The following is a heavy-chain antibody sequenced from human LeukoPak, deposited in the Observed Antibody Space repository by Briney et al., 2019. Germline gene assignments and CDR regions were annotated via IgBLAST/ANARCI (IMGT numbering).Heavy chain of an antibody. V-gene: IGHV3-7*01. J-gene: IGHJ6*03. CDR1: GFTFTEYW. CDR3: AREAYCGGPSCFAVSYMDV. Sequence: GGSLRLSCAASGFTFTEYWMTWVRQAPGQRLEWVANIKQDGSEVYYVDSVEGRFTISRDNTKNSVYLQMNSLRVEDTAVYYCAREAYCGGPSCFAVSYMDVWGEGTTVTVSS. CDR2: IKQDGSEV. D-gene: IGHD2-21*01.